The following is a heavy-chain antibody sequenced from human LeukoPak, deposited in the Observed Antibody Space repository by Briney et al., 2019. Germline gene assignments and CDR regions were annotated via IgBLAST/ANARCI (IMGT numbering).Heavy chain of an antibody. D-gene: IGHD2-2*02. CDR3: ARGPQYCSSTSCYIRRAHYYYYYMDV. CDR1: GGSFSGYY. CDR2: INHSGST. Sequence: SETLSLTCAVYGGSFSGYYWSWIRQPPGKGLEWIGEINHSGSTNYNPSLKSRVTISVDTFKNQFSLKLSSVTAADTAVYYCARGPQYCSSTSCYIRRAHYYYYYMDVWGKGTTVTVSS. V-gene: IGHV4-34*01. J-gene: IGHJ6*03.